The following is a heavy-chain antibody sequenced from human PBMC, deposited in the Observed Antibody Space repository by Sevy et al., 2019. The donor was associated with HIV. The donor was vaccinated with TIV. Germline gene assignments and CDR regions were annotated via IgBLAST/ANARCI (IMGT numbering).Heavy chain of an antibody. J-gene: IGHJ6*02. D-gene: IGHD2-15*01. Sequence: GESLKISCAASGFTFSSYGMHWVRQAPGKGLEWVAVISYDGSNKYYADSVKGRFTISRDNSKNTLYLQMNSLRAEDTAVYYCAKDLPDIVVVVAATPVLGYYGMDVWGQGTTVTVSS. CDR3: AKDLPDIVVVVAATPVLGYYGMDV. CDR2: ISYDGSNK. V-gene: IGHV3-30*18. CDR1: GFTFSSYG.